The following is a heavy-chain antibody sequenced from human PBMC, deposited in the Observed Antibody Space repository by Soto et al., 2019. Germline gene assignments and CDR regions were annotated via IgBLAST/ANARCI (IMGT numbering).Heavy chain of an antibody. D-gene: IGHD3-16*01. Sequence: EVQLVESGGGLVQPGGSLRLSCSASGFTFSSYAMHWVRQAPGKGLEYVSAISSNGGSTYYADSVKGRFTISRDNSXXTLYLQMSSLRAEDTAVYYCVKTRRPNDYVPLFDYWGQGTLVTVSS. V-gene: IGHV3-64D*06. J-gene: IGHJ4*02. CDR1: GFTFSSYA. CDR2: ISSNGGST. CDR3: VKTRRPNDYVPLFDY.